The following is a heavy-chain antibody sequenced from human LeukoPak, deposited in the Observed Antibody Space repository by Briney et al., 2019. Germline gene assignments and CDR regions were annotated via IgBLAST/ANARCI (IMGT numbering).Heavy chain of an antibody. V-gene: IGHV4-59*08. CDR1: GGSISSYY. CDR3: ARQLPRNYYDSSGLNWFDP. J-gene: IGHJ5*02. CDR2: IYYSGST. Sequence: SETLSLTCTVSGGSISSYYWSWIRQPPGKGLEWIGYIYYSGSTNYNPSLKSRVTISVDTSKNQFSLKLSSVTAADTAVYYCARQLPRNYYDSSGLNWFDPWGQGTLVTVSS. D-gene: IGHD3-22*01.